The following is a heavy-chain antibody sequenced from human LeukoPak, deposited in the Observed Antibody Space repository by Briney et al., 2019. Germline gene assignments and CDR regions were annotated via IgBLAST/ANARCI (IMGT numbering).Heavy chain of an antibody. CDR2: IWYDGSNK. CDR3: ARDRRPYYYGSGSFFDY. CDR1: GFTFSSYV. J-gene: IGHJ4*02. D-gene: IGHD3-10*01. V-gene: IGHV3-33*01. Sequence: GGSLRLSCAASGFTFSSYVMHWVRQAPGKGLEWVAVIWYDGSNKYYADSVKGRFTISRDNSKNTLYLQMNSLRAEDTAVYYCARDRRPYYYGSGSFFDYWGQGTLVTVSS.